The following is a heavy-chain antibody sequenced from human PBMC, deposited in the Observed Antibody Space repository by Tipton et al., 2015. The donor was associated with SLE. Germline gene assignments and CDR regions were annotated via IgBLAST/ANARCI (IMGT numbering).Heavy chain of an antibody. CDR1: GFTFSSYS. D-gene: IGHD7-27*01. CDR2: ISSSSSYI. CDR3: ARGEVLSWGSGYYYYMDV. J-gene: IGHJ6*03. Sequence: SLRLSCAASGFTFSSYSMNWVRQAPGKGLEWVSSISSSSSYIYYADSVKGRFTISRDNAKNSLYLQMNSLRAEDTTAYYCARGEVLSWGSGYYYYMDVWGQGTLVTVSS. V-gene: IGHV3-21*01.